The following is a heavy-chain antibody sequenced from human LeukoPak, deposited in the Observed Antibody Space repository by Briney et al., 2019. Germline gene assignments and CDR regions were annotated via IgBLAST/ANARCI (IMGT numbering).Heavy chain of an antibody. CDR2: IYYSGST. J-gene: IGHJ5*02. CDR3: AREGGYDILTGYYNHWFDP. V-gene: IGHV4-59*01. D-gene: IGHD3-9*01. CDR1: GGSISSYY. Sequence: SETLSLTCTVSGGSISSYYWSWIRQPPGKGLEWLGYIYYSGSTNYNPSLKSRVTISVDTSKNQFSLKLSSVTAADTAVYYCAREGGYDILTGYYNHWFDPWGQGTLVTVSS.